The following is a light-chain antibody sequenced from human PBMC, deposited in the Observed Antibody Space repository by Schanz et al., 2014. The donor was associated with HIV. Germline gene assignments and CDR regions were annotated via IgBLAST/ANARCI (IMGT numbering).Light chain of an antibody. CDR3: QSFDRTMRGLV. CDR2: EVS. V-gene: IGLV2-8*01. Sequence: QSSLTQPPSASGSPAQSVTISCTGTSRDVGGYDYVSWYQQHPGKAPKLIIYEVSQRPSGVPDRFSGSKSATSASLAITGLQAEDEGDYYCQSFDRTMRGLVFGGGTKLTVL. J-gene: IGLJ2*01. CDR1: SRDVGGYDY.